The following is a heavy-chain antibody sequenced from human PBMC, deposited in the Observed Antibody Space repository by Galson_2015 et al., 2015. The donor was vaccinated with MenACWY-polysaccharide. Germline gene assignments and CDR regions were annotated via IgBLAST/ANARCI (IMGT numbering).Heavy chain of an antibody. Sequence: SVKVSCKASEGTFSSYAISWVRQAPGQGLEWMGGIIPIFGTANYAQKFQGRVTITADESTSTAYMELSSLRSEDTAVYYCARDRFPYYYDSSGGAFEIWGQGTMVTVSS. CDR2: IIPIFGTA. D-gene: IGHD3-22*01. CDR1: EGTFSSYA. CDR3: ARDRFPYYYDSSGGAFEI. V-gene: IGHV1-69*13. J-gene: IGHJ3*02.